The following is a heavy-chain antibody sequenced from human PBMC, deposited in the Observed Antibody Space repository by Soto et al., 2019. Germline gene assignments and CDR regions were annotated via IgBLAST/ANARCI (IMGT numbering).Heavy chain of an antibody. CDR3: ASPTKPLYSYYGMDV. Sequence: QVQLVQSGAEVKKPGSSVKVSCKASGGNFSSYAISWVRQAPGQGLEWMGGIIPIFGTANYAQKFQDRVTITADESTSTAYMELSRLRSEDTAVDSCASPTKPLYSYYGMDVWGQGTTVTVSS. J-gene: IGHJ6*02. CDR2: IIPIFGTA. V-gene: IGHV1-69*12. CDR1: GGNFSSYA. D-gene: IGHD1-1*01.